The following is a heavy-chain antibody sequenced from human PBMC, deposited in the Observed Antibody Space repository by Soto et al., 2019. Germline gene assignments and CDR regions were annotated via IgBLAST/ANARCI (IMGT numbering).Heavy chain of an antibody. J-gene: IGHJ4*02. CDR1: GYSFSNYG. CDR3: ARDWSYPSGGIDY. D-gene: IGHD6-25*01. CDR2: ISPYSGNT. V-gene: IGHV1-18*01. Sequence: QVQLVQSGAEVKKPGASVTVSCKASGYSFSNYGISWVRQAPGQGLECVGWISPYSGNTNSAQRFRGRVSLTPDTSTSTDYMELRGLTSDDTAVYYCARDWSYPSGGIDYWGQGTLVTVSS.